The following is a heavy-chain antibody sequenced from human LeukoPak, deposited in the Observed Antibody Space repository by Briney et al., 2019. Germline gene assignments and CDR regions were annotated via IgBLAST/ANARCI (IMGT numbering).Heavy chain of an antibody. CDR1: GFTISNYW. Sequence: GGSLRLSCTASGFTISNYWMSWVRLAPGKGLEWVASIKEDGSDKYYVDSVKGRFTISRDNAKNSLYLQMNGLRAEDTAVYYCARDTYRFYDYWGQGTLVTVSS. CDR3: ARDTYRFYDY. V-gene: IGHV3-7*01. CDR2: IKEDGSDK. J-gene: IGHJ4*02.